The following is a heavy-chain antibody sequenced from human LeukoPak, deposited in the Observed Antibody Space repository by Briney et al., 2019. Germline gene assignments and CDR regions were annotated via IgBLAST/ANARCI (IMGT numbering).Heavy chain of an antibody. CDR1: GDSVSSISVP. J-gene: IGHJ6*02. CDR2: TYYRSKWYY. Sequence: SQTLSLTCAISGDSVSSISVPWNWIRQSTSRGLEWLGWTYYRSKWYYEYAVSVKGRININPDPSKNQFSLQLNSVTPEDTAVYYCALARSEYHYGMDVWGQGTTVTVSS. V-gene: IGHV6-1*01. CDR3: ALARSEYHYGMDV.